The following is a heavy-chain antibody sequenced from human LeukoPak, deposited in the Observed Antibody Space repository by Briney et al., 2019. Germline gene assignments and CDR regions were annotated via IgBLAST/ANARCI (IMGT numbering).Heavy chain of an antibody. CDR3: ARDQGSLTRSWYTGY. CDR1: GYTFTGYH. J-gene: IGHJ4*02. D-gene: IGHD6-13*01. V-gene: IGHV1-2*06. CDR2: INPYGGDT. Sequence: ASVKVSCKASGYTFTGYHIHRVRQAPGQGLEWMGRINPYGGDTNFAQKFQGRVTMTRDTSITTAYMDLSSLTPDDTAVYFCARDQGSLTRSWYTGYWGQGTQVTVSS.